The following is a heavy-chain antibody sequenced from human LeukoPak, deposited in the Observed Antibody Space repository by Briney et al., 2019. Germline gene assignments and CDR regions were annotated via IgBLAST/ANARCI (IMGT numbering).Heavy chain of an antibody. D-gene: IGHD4-17*01. J-gene: IGHJ4*02. CDR1: AFTFNGYT. Sequence: GGSLRLSCAASAFTFNGYTWHWVRQAPGKGLEWVALISYDGSNKYYADSVKGRFTISRDSSKNTLYLQMNSLRAEDTAVYYCARERFYGDYFDYWGQGTLVTVSS. V-gene: IGHV3-30-3*01. CDR2: ISYDGSNK. CDR3: ARERFYGDYFDY.